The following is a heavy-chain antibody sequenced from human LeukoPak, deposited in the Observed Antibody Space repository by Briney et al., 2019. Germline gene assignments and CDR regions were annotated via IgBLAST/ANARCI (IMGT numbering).Heavy chain of an antibody. V-gene: IGHV3-74*01. CDR3: AKEQRGYTGYAVGSWFDP. D-gene: IGHD5-12*01. Sequence: QAGGSLRLSCAASGFTFSSYWMHWVCHAPGKVLVWVSRINSDGSSTSYADSVRGRFSISRDNAKNTLYLQMNSLRAEDTAVYYCAKEQRGYTGYAVGSWFDPWGQGTLVTVSS. CDR1: GFTFSSYW. CDR2: INSDGSST. J-gene: IGHJ5*02.